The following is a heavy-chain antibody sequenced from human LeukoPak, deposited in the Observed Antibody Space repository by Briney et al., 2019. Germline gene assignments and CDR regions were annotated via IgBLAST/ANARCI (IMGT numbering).Heavy chain of an antibody. V-gene: IGHV1-18*01. J-gene: IGHJ4*02. CDR2: VSAYNGNT. Sequence: ASVKVSCKASGYTFTSYGISWVRQAPGQGLEWMGWVSAYNGNTNYAQKLQGRVTMTTDTSTSTAYMELRSLRSDDTAVYYCARRTKTYDYDSSGYYEDYWGQGTLVTVSS. D-gene: IGHD3-22*01. CDR3: ARRTKTYDYDSSGYYEDY. CDR1: GYTFTSYG.